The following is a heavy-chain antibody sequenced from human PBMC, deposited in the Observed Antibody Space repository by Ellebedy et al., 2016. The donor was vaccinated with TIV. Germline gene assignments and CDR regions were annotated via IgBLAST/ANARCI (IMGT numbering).Heavy chain of an antibody. V-gene: IGHV3-9*01. D-gene: IGHD3-10*01. CDR3: AKDIAPRVLWFGELAAPAFDI. J-gene: IGHJ3*02. CDR2: ISWNSGNI. CDR1: GFTFDDYA. Sequence: SLKISCAASGFTFDDYAIHWVRKAPGKGLEWVSGISWNSGNIGYADSVKGRFTISRDNAKNSLYLQMNSLRPEDTALYYCAKDIAPRVLWFGELAAPAFDIWGQGTMVTVSS.